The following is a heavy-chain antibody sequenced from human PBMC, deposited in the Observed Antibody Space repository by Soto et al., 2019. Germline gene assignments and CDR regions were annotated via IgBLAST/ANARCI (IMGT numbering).Heavy chain of an antibody. CDR2: INPNSGGT. J-gene: IGHJ6*02. CDR1: GYTFTGYY. Sequence: GASVKVSCKASGYTFTGYYMHWVRQAPGQGLEWMGWINPNSGGTNYAQKFQGWVTMTRDTSISTAYMELSRLRSDDTAVYYCARWGNSYGYVPYCYGMDVWGQGTTVTVSS. CDR3: ARWGNSYGYVPYCYGMDV. D-gene: IGHD5-18*01. V-gene: IGHV1-2*04.